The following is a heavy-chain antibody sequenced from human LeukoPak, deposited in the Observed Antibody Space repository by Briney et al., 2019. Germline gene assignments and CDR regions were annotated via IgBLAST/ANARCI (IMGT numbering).Heavy chain of an antibody. J-gene: IGHJ2*01. V-gene: IGHV3-21*01. D-gene: IGHD4-17*01. CDR2: ISSSSSYI. CDR3: ARFYGDYADWYSDL. Sequence: PGGSLRLSCAASGFTFSSYSMNWVRQAPGKGLEWVSSISSSSSYIYYADSVKGRFTISRDNAKNSLYLQMNSLRAEDTAVYYCARFYGDYADWYSDLWGRGTLVTVSS. CDR1: GFTFSSYS.